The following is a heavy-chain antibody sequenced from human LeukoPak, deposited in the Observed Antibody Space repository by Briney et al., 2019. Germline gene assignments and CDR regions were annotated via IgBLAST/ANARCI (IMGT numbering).Heavy chain of an antibody. CDR2: ISDDGSSA. D-gene: IGHD2-2*03. V-gene: IGHV3-74*01. CDR1: GFTFSNYW. Sequence: GGSLRLSCAASGFTFSNYWMHWVRQAPGKGLLWVSRISDDGSSANYADSVQGRFTISRDNAKNTVYLQMHSLRAEDTAVYYCVSGYCSSTTCYRGAYWGQGTLVTVSS. J-gene: IGHJ4*02. CDR3: VSGYCSSTTCYRGAY.